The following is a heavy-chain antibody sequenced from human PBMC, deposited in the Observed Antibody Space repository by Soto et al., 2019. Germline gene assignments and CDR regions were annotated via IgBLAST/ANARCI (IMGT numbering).Heavy chain of an antibody. J-gene: IGHJ3*01. Sequence: EVQLVESGGGLVQPGGSLRLSCAASGFSVGDNYMKWVRQAPGKGLEWVSLIYSVGSTFYAESVKGRFTISRDNSKNTLFLQMNNLRVDDTAVYYCARARGYRWGQGTRVTVSA. V-gene: IGHV3-66*01. CDR3: ARARGYR. CDR2: IYSVGST. D-gene: IGHD5-12*01. CDR1: GFSVGDNY.